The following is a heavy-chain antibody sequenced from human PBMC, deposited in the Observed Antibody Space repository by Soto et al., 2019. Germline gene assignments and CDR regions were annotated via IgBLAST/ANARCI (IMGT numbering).Heavy chain of an antibody. CDR2: ISTSGSTI. J-gene: IGHJ4*02. CDR1: GFTFSSYE. CDR3: VREVRRDFDY. Sequence: GGSLRLSCAASGFTFSSYEMNWVRQAPGKGLEWISYISTSGSTIFYADSVKGRFTISWDNAKNSLYLQMNSLRAEDTAVYYCVREVRRDFDYWGQGTPVTVS. V-gene: IGHV3-48*03.